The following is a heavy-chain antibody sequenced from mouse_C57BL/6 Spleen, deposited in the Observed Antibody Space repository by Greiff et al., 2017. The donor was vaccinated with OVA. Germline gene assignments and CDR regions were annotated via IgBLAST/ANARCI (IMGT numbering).Heavy chain of an antibody. Sequence: EVKVVESGPGMVKPSQSLSLTCTVTGYSITSGYDWHWIRHFPGNKLEWMGYISYSGSTNYNPSLKSRISITHDTSKNHFFLKLNSVTTEDTATYYCARGGVRPFAYWGQGTLVTVSA. CDR2: ISYSGST. V-gene: IGHV3-1*01. J-gene: IGHJ3*01. CDR1: GYSITSGYD. D-gene: IGHD5-1*01. CDR3: ARGGVRPFAY.